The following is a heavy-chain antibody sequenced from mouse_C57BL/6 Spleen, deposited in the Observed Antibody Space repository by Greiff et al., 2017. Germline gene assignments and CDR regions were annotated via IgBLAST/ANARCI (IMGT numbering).Heavy chain of an antibody. D-gene: IGHD3-3*01. V-gene: IGHV1-9*01. J-gene: IGHJ2*01. Sequence: QVQLQASGAELMKPGASVKLSCKATGYTFTDYWIEWVKPRPGHGLEWIGAIFPGSGCTTYNEKFKGNATFTADTSSNTAYMQLSSLTSEDAAIYYCERGDRCDYWGQGTTLTVSS. CDR3: ERGDRCDY. CDR2: IFPGSGCT. CDR1: GYTFTDYW.